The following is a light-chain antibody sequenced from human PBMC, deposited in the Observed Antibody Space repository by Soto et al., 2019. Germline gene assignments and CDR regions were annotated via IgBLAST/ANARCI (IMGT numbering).Light chain of an antibody. CDR3: SSHTTSISWL. J-gene: IGLJ3*02. Sequence: QSALTQPASVSGSPGQSITISCTGTSSDIGYANYVSWYQQHPGKAPKLIIYEVNNRPSGVSNRFSGSKSGNTASLTISGLQAEDEADYYCSSHTTSISWLFGGGTKVTVL. CDR1: SSDIGYANY. CDR2: EVN. V-gene: IGLV2-14*01.